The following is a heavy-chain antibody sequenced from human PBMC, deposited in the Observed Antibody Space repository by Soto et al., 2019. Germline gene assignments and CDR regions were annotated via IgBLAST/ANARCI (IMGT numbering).Heavy chain of an antibody. CDR1: GYTFTGYY. Sequence: ASVKVSCKASGYTFTGYYMHWVRQAPGQGLEWMGWINPNSGGTNYAQKFQGWVTMTRDKSISTAYMELSRLRSDDTAVYYCARAPRITGTTKGSYYYYYMDVWGKGTTVTVSS. CDR3: ARAPRITGTTKGSYYYYYMDV. D-gene: IGHD1-7*01. CDR2: INPNSGGT. V-gene: IGHV1-2*04. J-gene: IGHJ6*03.